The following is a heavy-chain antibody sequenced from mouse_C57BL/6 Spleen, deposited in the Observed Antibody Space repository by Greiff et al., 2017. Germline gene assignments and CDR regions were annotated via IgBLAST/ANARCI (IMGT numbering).Heavy chain of an antibody. CDR3: ARYEGSFFDY. V-gene: IGHV7-3*01. J-gene: IGHJ2*01. Sequence: EVQLVESGGGLVQPGGSLSLSCAASGFTFTDYYMSWVRQPPGKALEWLGFIRNKANGYTTEYSASVKGRFTISRDNSQSILYLQMNALRAEDSATYYCARYEGSFFDYWGQGTTLTVSS. D-gene: IGHD1-1*01. CDR1: GFTFTDYY. CDR2: IRNKANGYTT.